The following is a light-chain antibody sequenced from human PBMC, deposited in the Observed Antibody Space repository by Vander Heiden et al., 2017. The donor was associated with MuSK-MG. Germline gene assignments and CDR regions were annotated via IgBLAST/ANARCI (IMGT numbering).Light chain of an antibody. CDR1: QSVRRNY. J-gene: IGKJ2*01. Sequence: VLMQPPGTLSLSAGERATLTCRDSQSVRRNYLAWYQQKPGQAPRLLIYGASSRAAGIPDRFSGSGSGTDFTLTISRLEPEDFAVFYCQQDGSSPYTFGQGTKLEIK. V-gene: IGKV3-20*01. CDR2: GAS. CDR3: QQDGSSPYT.